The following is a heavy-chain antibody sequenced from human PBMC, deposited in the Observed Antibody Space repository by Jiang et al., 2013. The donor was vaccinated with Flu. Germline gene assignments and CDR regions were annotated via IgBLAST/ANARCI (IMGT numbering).Heavy chain of an antibody. J-gene: IGHJ3*02. CDR3: ASRRVGAFGYESVHAFDI. CDR2: ISAYNGNT. V-gene: IGHV1-18*04. Sequence: SGAEVKKPGASVKVSCKASGYTFTSYGISWVRQAPGQGLEWMGWISAYNGNTNYAQKLQGRVTMTTDTSTSTAYMELRSLRSDDTAVYYCASRRVGAFGYESVHAFDIWGQGTMVTVSS. D-gene: IGHD5-12*01. CDR1: GYTFTSYG.